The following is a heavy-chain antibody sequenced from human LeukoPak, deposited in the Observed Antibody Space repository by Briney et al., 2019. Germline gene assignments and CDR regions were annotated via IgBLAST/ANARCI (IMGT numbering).Heavy chain of an antibody. CDR2: INGNGGST. D-gene: IGHD6-19*01. Sequence: PGGSLRLSCSASRFTFSDYSMHWVRQAPGKGLEYVSAINGNGGSTYYADSVKGRFTISRDNSKNTLYLQMSSLRAEDTAVYYCVEVVGSGWYDWGQGTLVTVSS. V-gene: IGHV3-64D*06. CDR1: RFTFSDYS. J-gene: IGHJ4*02. CDR3: VEVVGSGWYD.